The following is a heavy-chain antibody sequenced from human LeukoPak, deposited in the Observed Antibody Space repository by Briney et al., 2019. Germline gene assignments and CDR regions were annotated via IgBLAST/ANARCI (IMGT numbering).Heavy chain of an antibody. V-gene: IGHV3-30*19. CDR2: ISYDGSNK. CDR1: GFSFSNYG. D-gene: IGHD5-24*01. CDR3: ARDGYNPALYYMDV. J-gene: IGHJ6*03. Sequence: GGSLRLSCTASGFSFSNYGMHWVRQAPGKGLEWVALISYDGSNKYYADSVKGRFTISRDNSKNTLYLQMNSLRAEDSAVFYCARDGYNPALYYMDVWGKGTTVTVSS.